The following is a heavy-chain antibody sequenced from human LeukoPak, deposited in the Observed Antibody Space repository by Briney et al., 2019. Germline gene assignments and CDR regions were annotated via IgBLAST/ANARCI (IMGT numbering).Heavy chain of an antibody. CDR2: IYTSGST. CDR3: ARNRRYAFTSDAFDI. D-gene: IGHD2-2*01. CDR1: GGSISSYY. V-gene: IGHV4-4*07. Sequence: SETLSLTCTVSGGSISSYYWSWIRQPPGKGLEWIGRIYTSGSTNYNPSLKSRVTMSVDTSKNQFSLKLSSVTAADTAVYYCARNRRYAFTSDAFDIWGQGTMVTVSS. J-gene: IGHJ3*02.